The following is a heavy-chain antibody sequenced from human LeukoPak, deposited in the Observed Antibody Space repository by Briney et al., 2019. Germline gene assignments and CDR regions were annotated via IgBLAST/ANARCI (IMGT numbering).Heavy chain of an antibody. CDR3: ARGEYYDSRGCDY. D-gene: IGHD3-22*01. CDR2: IWYDGSNK. J-gene: IGHJ4*02. CDR1: GFTFSSYG. V-gene: IGHV3-33*01. Sequence: GRSLRLSCAASGFTFSSYGMHWVRQAPGKGLEWVAGIWYDGSNKYYADSVKGRFTISRDNSKNTLYLQMNSLRAEDTAVYYCARGEYYDSRGCDYWGQGTLVTVSS.